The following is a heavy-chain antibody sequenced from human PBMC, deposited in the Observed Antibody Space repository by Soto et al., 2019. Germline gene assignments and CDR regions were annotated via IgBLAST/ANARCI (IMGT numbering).Heavy chain of an antibody. CDR1: GFTFSSYW. CDR3: ARPGSGYDVLTGQYFYYYHAMDV. D-gene: IGHD3-9*01. CDR2: MSHDGSRA. J-gene: IGHJ6*02. V-gene: IGHV3-30-3*01. Sequence: VQLVDSGGGLVQPGGSLRLSCAASGFTFSSYWMSWVRQAPGKGLEWVAVMSHDGSRAYYADAVKGRFTISRDNSQNTLYLQMNSLTTEDTAVYYCARPGSGYDVLTGQYFYYYHAMDVWGQGTTVIVSS.